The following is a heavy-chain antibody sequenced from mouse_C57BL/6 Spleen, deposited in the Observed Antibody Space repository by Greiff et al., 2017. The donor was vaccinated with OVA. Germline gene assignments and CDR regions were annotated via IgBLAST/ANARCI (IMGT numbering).Heavy chain of an antibody. Sequence: EVQLVESGGGLVQPGGSLSLSCAASGFTFTDYYMSWVRQPPGQALEWLGFIRNKANGYTTEYSASVKGRFTIARDNSQSILYLQMSAMRAEDSATYYCARGSSLDYWGQGTTLTVSS. CDR3: ARGSSLDY. D-gene: IGHD1-1*01. V-gene: IGHV7-3*01. CDR1: GFTFTDYY. J-gene: IGHJ2*01. CDR2: IRNKANGYTT.